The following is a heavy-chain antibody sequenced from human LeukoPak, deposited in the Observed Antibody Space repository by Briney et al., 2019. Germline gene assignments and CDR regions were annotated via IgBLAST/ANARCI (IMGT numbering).Heavy chain of an antibody. CDR3: ARDSVERWLVPAVLGVTITHDY. V-gene: IGHV1-8*03. Sequence: ASVKVSCKASGYTFTSYDINWVRQATGQGLEWMGWMNPNSGNTGYAQKFQGRVTITRNTSISTAYMELSSLRSEDTAVYYCARDSVERWLVPAVLGVTITHDYWGQGTLVTVSS. D-gene: IGHD2-2*01. J-gene: IGHJ4*02. CDR1: GYTFTSYD. CDR2: MNPNSGNT.